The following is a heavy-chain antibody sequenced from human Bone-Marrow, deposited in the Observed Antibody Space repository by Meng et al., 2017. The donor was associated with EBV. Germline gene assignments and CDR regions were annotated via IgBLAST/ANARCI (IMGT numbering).Heavy chain of an antibody. J-gene: IGHJ4*02. CDR2: LIPMSGAP. V-gene: IGHV1-69*01. Sequence: QVQVVQSGAEVKKPGAPVTVPCKTSGGTFTSDAISWVRQAPGQGLEWMGGLIPMSGAPNYAQKFQGRITITADESTSTHYMDLSSLRSEDTAVYYCASESGRGYTPDYWGQGTLVTVSS. CDR1: GGTFTSDA. CDR3: ASESGRGYTPDY. D-gene: IGHD3-10*01.